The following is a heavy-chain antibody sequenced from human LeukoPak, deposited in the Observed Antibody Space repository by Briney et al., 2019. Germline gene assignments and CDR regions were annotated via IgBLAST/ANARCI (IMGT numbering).Heavy chain of an antibody. D-gene: IGHD6-13*01. Sequence: GGSLRLSCAASGFTFSSYSMNWVRLAPGKGLEWVAFIRYDGSNKYYADSVKGRFTISRDNSKNTLYLQMNSLRAEDTAVYYCAKERGFIAAAGQLDYWGQGTLVTVSS. CDR3: AKERGFIAAAGQLDY. J-gene: IGHJ4*02. CDR2: IRYDGSNK. CDR1: GFTFSSYS. V-gene: IGHV3-30*02.